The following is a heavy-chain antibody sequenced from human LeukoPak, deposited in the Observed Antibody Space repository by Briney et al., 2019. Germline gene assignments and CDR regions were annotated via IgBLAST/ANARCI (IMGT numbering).Heavy chain of an antibody. V-gene: IGHV3-74*01. CDR1: GFTFSSYW. CDR3: ARRVVRGGIDAFDI. CDR2: INSDGSST. Sequence: PGGSLRLSCAASGFTFSSYWMHWVRQAPGKGLVWVSRINSDGSSTSYADSVKGRFTISRDNAKNTLYLQMNSLRAEDTAVYYCARRVVRGGIDAFDIWGQGTMVTVSS. J-gene: IGHJ3*02. D-gene: IGHD3-10*01.